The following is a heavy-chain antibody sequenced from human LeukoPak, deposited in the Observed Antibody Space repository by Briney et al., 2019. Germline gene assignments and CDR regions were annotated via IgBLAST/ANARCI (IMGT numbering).Heavy chain of an antibody. Sequence: PSETLSLTCTVSGGSINNYYWSWIRQPPGKGLEWIGNIYYSGSTNYNPSLKSRVTISVDTSKNQFSLNLSSVTAADTAVYYCARHDPRGEPARLGFFDYWGQGTLVTVSS. CDR2: IYYSGST. J-gene: IGHJ4*02. CDR1: GGSINNYY. V-gene: IGHV4-59*08. CDR3: ARHDPRGEPARLGFFDY. D-gene: IGHD6-6*01.